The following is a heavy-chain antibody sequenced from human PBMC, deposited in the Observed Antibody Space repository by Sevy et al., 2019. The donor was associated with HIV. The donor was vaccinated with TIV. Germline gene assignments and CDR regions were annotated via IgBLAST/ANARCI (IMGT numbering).Heavy chain of an antibody. J-gene: IGHJ4*01. CDR1: GFTFDNFW. V-gene: IGHV3-7*03. CDR3: ARDVGGGYSDY. D-gene: IGHD3-16*01. Sequence: GGSLRLSCIASGFTFDNFWMAWVRQAPGKGLEWFANIKPDGSESNHVGSVKGRFTISRDNAKNSLYLQMNSLTAEDTAVYYCARDVGGGYSDYWGQGTLVTVSS. CDR2: IKPDGSES.